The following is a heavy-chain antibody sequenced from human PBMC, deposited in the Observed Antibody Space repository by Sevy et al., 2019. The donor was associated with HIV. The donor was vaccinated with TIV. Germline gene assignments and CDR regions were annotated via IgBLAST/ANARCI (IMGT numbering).Heavy chain of an antibody. V-gene: IGHV3-33*01. CDR1: GFTFSSYG. J-gene: IGHJ4*02. Sequence: GGYLRLSCAASGFTFSSYGMHWVRQAPGKGLEWVAVIWFDGSNTFYADSVKGRFTISRDIAENTLHLQMNSLRADDTAVYYRASDLESYNYVPYRPSFMPDYWGQGTLVTVSS. CDR3: ASDLESYNYVPYRPSFMPDY. D-gene: IGHD1-1*01. CDR2: IWFDGSNT.